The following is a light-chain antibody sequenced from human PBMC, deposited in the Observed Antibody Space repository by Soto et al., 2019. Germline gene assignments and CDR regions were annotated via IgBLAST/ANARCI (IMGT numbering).Light chain of an antibody. V-gene: IGLV2-23*02. CDR1: SSDVGSYNL. CDR3: CSYAGSSTYVV. Sequence: QSAVTQPASVSGSPGQSITISCTGTSSDVGSYNLVSWYQQHPGKAPKLMIYEVSKRPSGVSNRFSGSKSGNTASLTISGLQAEDEADYYCCSYAGSSTYVVFGGGTKVTVL. J-gene: IGLJ2*01. CDR2: EVS.